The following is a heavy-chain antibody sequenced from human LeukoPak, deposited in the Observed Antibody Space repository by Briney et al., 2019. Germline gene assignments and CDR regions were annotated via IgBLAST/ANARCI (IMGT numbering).Heavy chain of an antibody. J-gene: IGHJ5*01. CDR1: GGSISSYY. CDR2: IYYSGNT. V-gene: IGHV4-39*01. CDR3: ARGLLYSGSFARNWFDS. D-gene: IGHD1-26*01. Sequence: SETLSLTCTVSGGSISSYYWGWIRQPPGKGLEWIGSIYYSGNTYYNPSLKSRVTISVDTSKHQFSLNLSSVTAADTAIYFCARGLLYSGSFARNWFDSWGQGTLVTVSS.